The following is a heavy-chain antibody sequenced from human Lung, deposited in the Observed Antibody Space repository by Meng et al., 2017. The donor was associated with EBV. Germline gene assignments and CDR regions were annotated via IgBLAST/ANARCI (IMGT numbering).Heavy chain of an antibody. D-gene: IGHD2-15*01. J-gene: IGHJ4*02. V-gene: IGHV4-30-2*01. CDR2: IYHTGNP. CDR3: AVTRYCSGGSCFDC. Sequence: QLQLQESGSGLVKPSQTLSLTCVVSGGSISSGDYPWSWIRQPPGKGLEWIGHIYHTGNPYYNPSLKSRVTISVDRSKNQFSLKLSSVTAADTAVYYCAVTRYCSGGSCFDCWGQGTLVTASS. CDR1: GGSISSGDYP.